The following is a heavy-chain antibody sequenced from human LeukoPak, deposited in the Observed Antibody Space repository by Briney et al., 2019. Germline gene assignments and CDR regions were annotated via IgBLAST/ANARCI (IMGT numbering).Heavy chain of an antibody. CDR1: GYTFRSFV. CDR3: ARDRVLLWFGERQIYNWFDP. Sequence: ASVKVSCKASGYTFRSFVISWVRQAPGQGLEWMGRISTYNGNTNYAQKFQGRVTMTTDTSTSTDYMELSSLRSEDTAVYYCARDRVLLWFGERQIYNWFDPWGQGTLVTVSS. CDR2: ISTYNGNT. V-gene: IGHV1-18*01. J-gene: IGHJ5*02. D-gene: IGHD3-10*01.